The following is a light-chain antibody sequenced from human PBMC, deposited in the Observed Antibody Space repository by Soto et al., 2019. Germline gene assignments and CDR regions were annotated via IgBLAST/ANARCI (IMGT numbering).Light chain of an antibody. V-gene: IGKV3-11*01. CDR2: DSS. CDR3: QQRKHWPPIT. J-gene: IGKJ5*01. Sequence: LTQSPATLSLSPGETATLSCRASQSVDKFLAWYQQRPGQPPRLLIFDSSNRAAGVPVRFSGSGSGTVFTLTIDSLEPEDSAVYFCQQRKHWPPITFGQGTRLEIK. CDR1: QSVDKF.